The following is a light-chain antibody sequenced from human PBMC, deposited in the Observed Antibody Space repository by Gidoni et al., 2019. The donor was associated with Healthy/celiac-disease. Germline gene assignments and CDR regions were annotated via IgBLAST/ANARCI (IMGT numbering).Light chain of an antibody. CDR1: QSVSSY. V-gene: IGKV3-11*01. CDR3: QQRSNWLLT. CDR2: DAS. J-gene: IGKJ4*01. Sequence: EIGLTQSPATLSLSPGERATLSCRASQSVSSYLAWYQQKPGQAPRLLIYDASNRATGIPARFSGSGSGTDFTLTISSLEPEDFAVYSCQQRSNWLLTFGGXTKVEIK.